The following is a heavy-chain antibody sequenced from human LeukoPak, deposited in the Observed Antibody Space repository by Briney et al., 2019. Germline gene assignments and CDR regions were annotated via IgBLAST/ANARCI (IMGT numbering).Heavy chain of an antibody. Sequence: ASVKVSCKASGYTFTGYYMHWVRQAPGQGLEWMGWINPNSGGTNYAQKFQGRVTMTRDTSISTAYMELSRLRSDHTAVYYCARGGYYGSGNDFRFDPWGQGTPVTVSS. CDR1: GYTFTGYY. CDR2: INPNSGGT. J-gene: IGHJ5*02. V-gene: IGHV1-2*02. CDR3: ARGGYYGSGNDFRFDP. D-gene: IGHD3-10*01.